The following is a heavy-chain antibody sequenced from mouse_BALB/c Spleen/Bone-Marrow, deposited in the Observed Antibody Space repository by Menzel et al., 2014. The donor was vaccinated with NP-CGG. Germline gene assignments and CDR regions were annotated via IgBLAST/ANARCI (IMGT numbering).Heavy chain of an antibody. J-gene: IGHJ3*01. CDR2: IDPANGNT. CDR1: GFNIKDTY. CDR3: ARLDLIAY. V-gene: IGHV14-3*02. Sequence: VQLKESGAELVKPGASVKLSCTASGFNIKDTYMHWVKQRPEQGLEWIGRIDPANGNTKYDPKFQGKATITADTSSNTAYLQRSSLTSEDTAVYYCARLDLIAYWGQGTLVTVTA.